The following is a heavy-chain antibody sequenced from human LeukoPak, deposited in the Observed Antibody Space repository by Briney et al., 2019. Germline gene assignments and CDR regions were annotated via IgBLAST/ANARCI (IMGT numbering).Heavy chain of an antibody. J-gene: IGHJ4*02. V-gene: IGHV2-70*11. Sequence: SGPALVKPTQTLTLTCTFSGFSLSTSGMCVSWIRQPPGKALEWLARIDWDDDKYYSTSLKTRLTISKDTSKNRVVLTMTNMDPVDTATYYCARILLYSNTYYFDYWGQGTLVTVSS. CDR1: GFSLSTSGMC. CDR2: IDWDDDK. CDR3: ARILLYSNTYYFDY. D-gene: IGHD2-8*01.